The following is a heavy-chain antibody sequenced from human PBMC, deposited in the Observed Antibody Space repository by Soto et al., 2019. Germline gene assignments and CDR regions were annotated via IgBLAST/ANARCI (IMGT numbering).Heavy chain of an antibody. CDR1: GGSISNHY. D-gene: IGHD3-3*01. V-gene: IGHV4-59*11. Sequence: QVQLQESGPGLVKPSETLSLTCTVSGGSISNHYWSWFRQPPGKGLEWIGFLHYTGSTNYNPSLKRRVTISVDTARNQFSGGCSSVSVSDTAVYYWARTTILEWPYVDFWGGGTLVSVSS. CDR2: LHYTGST. CDR3: ARTTILEWPYVDF. J-gene: IGHJ4*02.